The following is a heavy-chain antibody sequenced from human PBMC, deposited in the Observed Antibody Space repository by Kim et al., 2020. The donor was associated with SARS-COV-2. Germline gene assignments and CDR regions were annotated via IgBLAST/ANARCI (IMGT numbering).Heavy chain of an antibody. J-gene: IGHJ4*02. D-gene: IGHD1-1*01. CDR1: GFTFSSYW. V-gene: IGHV3-74*01. Sequence: GGSLRLSCAASGFTFSSYWMYWVRQVPGKGLVWVSRIDGDGSGTNYADSVKGRFTISRDNAKSTLYLQMNSLRADDTAIYFCARDENWSLDYWGQGTLVTVSS. CDR2: IDGDGSGT. CDR3: ARDENWSLDY.